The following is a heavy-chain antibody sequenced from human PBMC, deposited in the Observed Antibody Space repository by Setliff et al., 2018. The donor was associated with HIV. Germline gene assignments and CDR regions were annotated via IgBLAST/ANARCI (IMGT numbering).Heavy chain of an antibody. V-gene: IGHV1-69*05. CDR3: ARNDASGSYYRLDY. CDR1: GGSFTSFA. J-gene: IGHJ4*02. D-gene: IGHD3-10*01. Sequence: SVKVSCKASGGSFTSFAISWVRQAPGQGLEWMGGSIPIYGTPNYAQKFQGRITISTDAPTSTAYMELNSLRSEDTAVYYCARNDASGSYYRLDYWGQGTLVTVSS. CDR2: SIPIYGTP.